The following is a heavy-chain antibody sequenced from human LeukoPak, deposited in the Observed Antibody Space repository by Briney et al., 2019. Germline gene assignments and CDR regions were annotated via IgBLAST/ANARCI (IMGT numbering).Heavy chain of an antibody. J-gene: IGHJ3*01. CDR2: MFYSGST. V-gene: IGHV4-39*01. Sequence: SETLSLTCSVSGGSIKTPSHSWDWIRQSPGKGLEWIGSMFYSGSTYFNPSLRRRVTISGDTSTNQISLSLTSVTAADTAVYYCARRNTEGPDTLPLNAFDVWGQGAKVIVSS. CDR3: ARRNTEGPDTLPLNAFDV. CDR1: GGSIKTPSHS. D-gene: IGHD1/OR15-1a*01.